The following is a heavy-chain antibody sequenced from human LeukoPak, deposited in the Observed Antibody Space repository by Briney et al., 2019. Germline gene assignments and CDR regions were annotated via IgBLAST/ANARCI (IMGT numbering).Heavy chain of an antibody. Sequence: ASVXVSXXXXXXXFTGYYMHWVRQAPGQGLEWMGWINPNSGGTNYAQKFQGRVTMTRDTSISTAYMELSRLRSDDTAVYYCASSPLGGRPYFDYWGQGTLVTVSS. V-gene: IGHV1-2*02. CDR1: XXXFTGYY. D-gene: IGHD3-10*01. CDR2: INPNSGGT. J-gene: IGHJ4*02. CDR3: ASSPLGGRPYFDY.